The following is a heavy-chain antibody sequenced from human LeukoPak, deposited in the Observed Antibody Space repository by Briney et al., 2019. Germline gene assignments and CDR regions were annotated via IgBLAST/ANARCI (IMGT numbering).Heavy chain of an antibody. J-gene: IGHJ4*02. Sequence: PSETLSLTCAVYGGSFSGYYWSWIRQPPGKGLEWIGEIYHSGSTNYNPSLKSRVTISVDKSKNQFSLKLSSVTAADTAVYYCARHGDGESGSYYPLGYWGQGTLVTVSS. V-gene: IGHV4-34*01. CDR1: GGSFSGYY. CDR3: ARHGDGESGSYYPLGY. D-gene: IGHD1-26*01. CDR2: IYHSGST.